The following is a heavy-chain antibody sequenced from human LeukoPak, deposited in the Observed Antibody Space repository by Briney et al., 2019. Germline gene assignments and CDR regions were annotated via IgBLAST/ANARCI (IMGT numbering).Heavy chain of an antibody. V-gene: IGHV3-30*18. D-gene: IGHD6-13*01. CDR3: AKDSSSSNYYYGLDV. Sequence: PGRSLRLSCAASGFTFSSYGMHWVRQAPGKGLEWVAVISYDGSNKYYADSVKGRFTISRDNSKNTLSLQLNSLRGDDTGMYFCAKDSSSSNYYYGLDVWGQGTTVIVSS. CDR2: ISYDGSNK. J-gene: IGHJ6*02. CDR1: GFTFSSYG.